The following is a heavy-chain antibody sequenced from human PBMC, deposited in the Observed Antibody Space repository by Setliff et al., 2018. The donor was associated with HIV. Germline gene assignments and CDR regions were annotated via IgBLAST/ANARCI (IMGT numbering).Heavy chain of an antibody. CDR2: IIPIFDTP. CDR1: GDTFNTYA. CDR3: AKESRMASGLWRARFPTYFDL. J-gene: IGHJ2*01. Sequence: SVKVSCKTSGDTFNTYAISWVRQAPGQGLEWIGGIIPIFDTPHYAQNFQGRVAITTDESTSTAYMELSSLRSEDTAVYYCAKESRMASGLWRARFPTYFDLWGRGTLVTVSS. D-gene: IGHD3-3*01. V-gene: IGHV1-69*05.